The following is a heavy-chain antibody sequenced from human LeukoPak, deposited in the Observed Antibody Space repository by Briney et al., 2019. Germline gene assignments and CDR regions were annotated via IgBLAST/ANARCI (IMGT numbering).Heavy chain of an antibody. Sequence: GGSLRLSCAASGSTFSSYEMNWVRQAPGKGLEWVSYISSSGSTIYYADSVKGRFTISRDNAKNSLYLQMNSLRAEDTAVYYCARDSYDSSGYYTSPGDYWGQGTLVTVSS. CDR1: GSTFSSYE. J-gene: IGHJ4*02. D-gene: IGHD3-22*01. CDR2: ISSSGSTI. CDR3: ARDSYDSSGYYTSPGDY. V-gene: IGHV3-48*03.